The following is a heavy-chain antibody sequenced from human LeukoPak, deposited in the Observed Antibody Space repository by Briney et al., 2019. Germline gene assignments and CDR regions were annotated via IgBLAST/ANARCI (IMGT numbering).Heavy chain of an antibody. J-gene: IGHJ6*02. CDR3: ARDGIEDYYYYGMDV. CDR2: IYYSGST. V-gene: IGHV4-59*01. Sequence: SETLSLTCTVSGGSISSYYWSWIRQPPGKGLEWIGYIYYSGSTNYNPSLKSRVTISVDTSKNQFSLKLSSVTAADTAVYYCARDGIEDYYYYGMDVWGQGTTVTVSS. D-gene: IGHD1-26*01. CDR1: GGSISSYY.